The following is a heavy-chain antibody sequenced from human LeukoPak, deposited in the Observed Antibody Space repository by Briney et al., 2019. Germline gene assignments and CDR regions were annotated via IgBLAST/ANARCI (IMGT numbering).Heavy chain of an antibody. V-gene: IGHV4-39*07. D-gene: IGHD6-6*01. CDR3: ARQEQLVGPIDY. Sequence: SETLSLTCTVSGGSISSGTYFWGWIRQPPGKGLEWIGSIYHSGKTHYNPFLKSRVTIAVDTSKNQFSLKLSSVTAADTAVYYCARQEQLVGPIDYWGQGTLVTVSS. CDR2: IYHSGKT. CDR1: GGSISSGTYF. J-gene: IGHJ4*02.